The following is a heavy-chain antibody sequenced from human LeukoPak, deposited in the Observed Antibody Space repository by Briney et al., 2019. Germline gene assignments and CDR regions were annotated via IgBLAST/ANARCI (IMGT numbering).Heavy chain of an antibody. J-gene: IGHJ4*02. CDR3: ASLTTVTQGYFDS. Sequence: SETLSLTCTVSGGSLSSYYWSSIRQPPGKGLEWIGYIYYSGSTNYNPSLKSRLTISVDASKNQFSLKLSSVTATDTAVYYCASLTTVTQGYFDSWGQGTLVTVSS. CDR1: GGSLSSYY. D-gene: IGHD4-17*01. V-gene: IGHV4-59*08. CDR2: IYYSGST.